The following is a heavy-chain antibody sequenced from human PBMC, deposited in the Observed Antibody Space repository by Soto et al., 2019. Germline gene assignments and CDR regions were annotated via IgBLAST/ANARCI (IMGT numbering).Heavy chain of an antibody. J-gene: IGHJ4*02. CDR3: ARDRGGYFDY. V-gene: IGHV1-18*04. CDR1: GYTFTSYG. CDR2: SSNYNDNT. Sequence: QVQLVQSGAEVKKPGASVKVSCKASGYTFTSYGISWVRQAPGQGLEWMGWSSNYNDNTNYAQKLQGRVTLTTDTSTNTVYMELSSLRSDDTAMYYCARDRGGYFDYWGQGSLVTVSS. D-gene: IGHD3-16*01.